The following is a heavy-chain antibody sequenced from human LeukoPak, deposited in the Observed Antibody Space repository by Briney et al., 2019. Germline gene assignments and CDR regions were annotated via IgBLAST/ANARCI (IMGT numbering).Heavy chain of an antibody. CDR1: GFTFSDDS. V-gene: IGHV3-48*01. CDR2: IGIDSGNT. Sequence: PGGSLRLSCAASGFTFSDDSMNWVRQAPGKGLEWISYIGIDSGNTNYADSVMGRFTISGDKAKNSLYLQMNSLRVEDTAVYYCARDYKYAFDNWGQGTLVTVSS. CDR3: ARDYKYAFDN. D-gene: IGHD5-24*01. J-gene: IGHJ4*02.